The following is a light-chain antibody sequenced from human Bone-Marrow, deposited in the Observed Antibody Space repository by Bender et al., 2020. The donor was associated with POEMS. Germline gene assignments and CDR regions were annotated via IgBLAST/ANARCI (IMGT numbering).Light chain of an antibody. Sequence: QSALTQPASVSGSPGQSITISCTGTSRDIGSYNLVSWYQQHPGKAPKFLIYEVDKRPSGISNRFSGSKSGTSASLAISGLQSEDEADYYCAAWEDSLNGWVFGGGTKLTVL. V-gene: IGLV2-14*02. CDR2: EVD. CDR1: SRDIGSYNL. CDR3: AAWEDSLNGWV. J-gene: IGLJ3*02.